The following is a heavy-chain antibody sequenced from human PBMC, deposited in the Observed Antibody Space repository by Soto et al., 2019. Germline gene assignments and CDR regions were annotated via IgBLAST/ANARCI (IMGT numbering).Heavy chain of an antibody. CDR2: ISAYNGNT. D-gene: IGHD5-12*01. V-gene: IGHV1-18*01. J-gene: IGHJ4*02. CDR3: ARDRRTDSGYPRPFDY. Sequence: ASVKVASEGSGWRSTSYEKRRVRQAPGQGLEWMGWISAYNGNTNYAQKLQGRVTMTTDTSTSTAYMELRSLRSDDTAVYYCARDRRTDSGYPRPFDYWGQGTLVTVSS. CDR1: GWRSTSYE.